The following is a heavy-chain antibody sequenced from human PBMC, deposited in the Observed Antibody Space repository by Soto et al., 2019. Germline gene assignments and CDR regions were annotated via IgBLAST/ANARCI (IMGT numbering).Heavy chain of an antibody. J-gene: IGHJ4*02. CDR2: INHSGST. V-gene: IGHV4-34*01. CDR3: ARGSPGGCSGGSCYPPGSR. Sequence: QVQLQQWGAGLLKPSETLSLTCAVYGGSFSGYYWSWIRQPPGKGLEWIGEINHSGSTNYNPSLKRRVTISVDTSKNQFSLKLSSVTAADTAVYYCARGSPGGCSGGSCYPPGSRWGQGTLVTVSS. CDR1: GGSFSGYY. D-gene: IGHD2-15*01.